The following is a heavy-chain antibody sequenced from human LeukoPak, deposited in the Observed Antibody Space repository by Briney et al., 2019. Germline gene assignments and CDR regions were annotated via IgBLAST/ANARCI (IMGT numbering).Heavy chain of an antibody. CDR1: GGTFSSYA. D-gene: IGHD6-13*01. V-gene: IGHV1-69*13. CDR3: ASAYSSSWYGGVDY. CDR2: IIPIFGTA. J-gene: IGHJ4*02. Sequence: GASVKVSCKASGGTFSSYAISWVRQAPGQGLEWMGGIIPIFGTANYAQKFQGRVTITADESTSTAYMELSSLRSGDTAVYYCASAYSSSWYGGVDYWGQGTLVTVSS.